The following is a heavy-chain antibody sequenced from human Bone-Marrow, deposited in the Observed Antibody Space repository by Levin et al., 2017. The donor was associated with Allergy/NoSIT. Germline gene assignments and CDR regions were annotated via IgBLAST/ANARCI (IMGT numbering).Heavy chain of an antibody. J-gene: IGHJ3*02. V-gene: IGHV1-18*01. Sequence: ASVKVSCKTSGYTFTFYGITWVRQAPGQGLEWMGWISPYNGDTNYAQKLQGRVTMTTDTSTSTAYMELRSLRSDDTAVYYCAREMAETAADTFDIWGQGTIVTVSS. CDR2: ISPYNGDT. CDR1: GYTFTFYG. D-gene: IGHD2-8*01. CDR3: AREMAETAADTFDI.